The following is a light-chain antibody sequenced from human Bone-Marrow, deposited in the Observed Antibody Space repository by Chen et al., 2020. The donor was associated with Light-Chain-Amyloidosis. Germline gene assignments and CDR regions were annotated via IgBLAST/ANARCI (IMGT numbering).Light chain of an antibody. V-gene: IGKV1-NL1*01. CDR2: ATA. CDR3: QQYYNIPHWT. CDR1: QGVSHA. J-gene: IGKJ1*01. Sequence: DIQMTQFPPSLSASVGDRVTITCRASQGVSHAVAWYQQKPGKGPTLLIYATARLGSGVPSRFSGSGAGTEYTLTINGLQPEDSATYFCQQYYNIPHWTFGQGTKVQIK.